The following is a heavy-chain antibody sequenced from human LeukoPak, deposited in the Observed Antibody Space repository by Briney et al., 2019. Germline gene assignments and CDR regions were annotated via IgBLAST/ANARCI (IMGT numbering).Heavy chain of an antibody. CDR3: AKEKGIVATTEYFDY. D-gene: IGHD5-12*01. CDR1: GFTFSSYA. J-gene: IGHJ4*02. CDR2: ISGSGGST. Sequence: GWSLRLSCAASGFTFSSYAMSWIRQAPGKGREWVSAISGSGGSTYYADSVKGRFTISRDNSKNTLYLQMNSLRAEDTAVYYCAKEKGIVATTEYFDYWGQGTLVTVSS. V-gene: IGHV3-23*01.